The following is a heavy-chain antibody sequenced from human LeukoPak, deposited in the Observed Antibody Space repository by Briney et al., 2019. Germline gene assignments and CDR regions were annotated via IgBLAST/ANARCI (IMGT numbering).Heavy chain of an antibody. V-gene: IGHV3-48*04. CDR3: ARDLRWAFDY. Sequence: GGSLRLSCEASGFTFTSYGMHWVRQSPGKGLEWISFIFSSTLVNYADSVKGRFTISRDNAKNSLYLQMNSLRAEDTAVYYCARDLRWAFDYWGQGTLVTVSS. CDR2: IFSSTLV. D-gene: IGHD1-26*01. J-gene: IGHJ4*02. CDR1: GFTFTSYG.